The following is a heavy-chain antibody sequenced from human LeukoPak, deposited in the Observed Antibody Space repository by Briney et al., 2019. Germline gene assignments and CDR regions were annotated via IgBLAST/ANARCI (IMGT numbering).Heavy chain of an antibody. CDR2: ISGSGGST. D-gene: IGHD3-22*01. Sequence: PGGSLRLSCAASGFTFSSYAVSWVRQAPGKGLEWVSAISGSGGSTYYADSVKGRFTISRDNSKNTLYLQMNSLRAEDTAVYYCAKNGAITMIVVVITPDYWGQGTLVTVSS. CDR3: AKNGAITMIVVVITPDY. J-gene: IGHJ4*02. V-gene: IGHV3-23*01. CDR1: GFTFSSYA.